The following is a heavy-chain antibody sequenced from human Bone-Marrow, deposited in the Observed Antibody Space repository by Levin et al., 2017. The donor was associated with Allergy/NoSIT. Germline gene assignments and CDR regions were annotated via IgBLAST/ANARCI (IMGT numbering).Heavy chain of an antibody. Sequence: ASVKVSCKASGGTFSSYAISWVRQAPGQGLEWMGGIIPIFGTANYAQKFQGRVTITADESTSTAYMELSSLRSEDTAVYYCARQFIEDYYDSSGYYYDPYYYYDGMDGWGQGTTVTVSS. V-gene: IGHV1-69*13. CDR2: IIPIFGTA. CDR3: ARQFIEDYYDSSGYYYDPYYYYDGMDG. J-gene: IGHJ6*02. CDR1: GGTFSSYA. D-gene: IGHD3-22*01.